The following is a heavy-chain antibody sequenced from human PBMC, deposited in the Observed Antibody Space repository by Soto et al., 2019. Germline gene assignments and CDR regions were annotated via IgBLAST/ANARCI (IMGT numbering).Heavy chain of an antibody. Sequence: GWSLRLSCASSGFNFNTSWMYWVRHAPGKGLEWVSTITETGGDTYYTDSVKGRFTISRDNSKNTLCLQMSSLRAEDTALYYCTKASSDRHHMDVWGQGTTVTVSS. CDR3: TKASSDRHHMDV. CDR1: GFNFNTSW. V-gene: IGHV3-23*01. CDR2: ITETGGDT. J-gene: IGHJ6*02.